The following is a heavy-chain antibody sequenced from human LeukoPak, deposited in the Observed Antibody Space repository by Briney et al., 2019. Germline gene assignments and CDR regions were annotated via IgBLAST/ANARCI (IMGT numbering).Heavy chain of an antibody. CDR1: GFTFRTYW. D-gene: IGHD2-2*02. V-gene: IGHV4-38-2*02. CDR3: ARDQCSGSSCYRGSTNAFDI. CDR2: IYHSGST. J-gene: IGHJ3*02. Sequence: PGGSLRLSCAASGFTFRTYWMSWVRQAPGKGLEWIGSIYHSGSTYYNPSLKSRVTISVDTSKNQFSLKLSSVTAADTAMYYCARDQCSGSSCYRGSTNAFDIWGQGTMVTVSS.